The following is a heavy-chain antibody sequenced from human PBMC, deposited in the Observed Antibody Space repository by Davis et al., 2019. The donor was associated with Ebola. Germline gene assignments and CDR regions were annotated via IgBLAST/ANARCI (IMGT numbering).Heavy chain of an antibody. Sequence: GESLKISCAASGFTFNSYGMHWVRQAPGKGLEWVAVIWYDGSNKYYADSVMGRFTISRDSAKNSLYLLMNSLRAEDTAIYYCARGGYYESSGYSHAAFDMWGQGTMVTVSS. CDR1: GFTFNSYG. CDR3: ARGGYYESSGYSHAAFDM. CDR2: IWYDGSNK. V-gene: IGHV3-33*08. J-gene: IGHJ3*02. D-gene: IGHD3-22*01.